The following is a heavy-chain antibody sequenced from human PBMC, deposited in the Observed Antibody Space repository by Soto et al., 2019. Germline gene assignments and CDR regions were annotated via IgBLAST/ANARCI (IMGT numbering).Heavy chain of an antibody. Sequence: EVQLLESGGGLVQPGESLRLSCAASGFTFSIYAMMWVRQPPGKGQEWVAGMTGSGGDIRYADSVKGRFTISKDNSKNTLYLQMNGLRAEDTAMYYCAKDAGYGDGLWRAANWGQGTLVTVSS. CDR1: GFTFSIYA. J-gene: IGHJ4*02. CDR2: MTGSGGDI. V-gene: IGHV3-23*01. CDR3: AKDAGYGDGLWRAAN. D-gene: IGHD2-21*02.